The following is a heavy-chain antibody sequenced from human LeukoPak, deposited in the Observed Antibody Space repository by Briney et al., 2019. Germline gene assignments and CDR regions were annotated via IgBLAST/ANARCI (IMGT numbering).Heavy chain of an antibody. Sequence: SETLSLTCVVYGGSFSGNYWSWIRQPPGKGLEWIGSIYYSGSTYYNPSLKSRVTISVDTSKNQFSLKLSSVTAADTAVYYCARAEYYGSDPYYYYYYYMDVWGKGTTVTVSS. CDR2: IYYSGST. J-gene: IGHJ6*03. D-gene: IGHD3-10*01. V-gene: IGHV4-34*01. CDR1: GGSFSGNY. CDR3: ARAEYYGSDPYYYYYYYMDV.